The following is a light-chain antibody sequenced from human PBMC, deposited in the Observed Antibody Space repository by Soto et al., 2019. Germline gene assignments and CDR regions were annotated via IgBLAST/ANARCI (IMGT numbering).Light chain of an antibody. V-gene: IGKV3-20*01. CDR3: QQYGSSTWT. CDR2: GAS. Sequence: EIVLTQSPGTLSLSPGERATLSCRASQSVSSSYLAWYQQKPGQAPRLLIYGASSRATGIPDRFSGSGSGTDFTLTISRLEPEDFAVYYCQQYGSSTWT. CDR1: QSVSSSY. J-gene: IGKJ1*01.